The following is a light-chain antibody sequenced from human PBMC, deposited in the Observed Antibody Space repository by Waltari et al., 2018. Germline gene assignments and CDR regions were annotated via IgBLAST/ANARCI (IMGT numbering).Light chain of an antibody. CDR2: EDN. CDR3: YSTDSSSKGV. CDR1: TLPRKY. J-gene: IGLJ1*01. V-gene: IGLV3-10*01. Sequence: SYELTQPPSVSVSPGQTARITCSGDTLPRKYAYWYQQKSGQAPVLVIFEDNKRPPGIPGRFSGSISGTMATLTISVAQVEDEADYYCYSTDSSSKGVFGAGTKVTVL.